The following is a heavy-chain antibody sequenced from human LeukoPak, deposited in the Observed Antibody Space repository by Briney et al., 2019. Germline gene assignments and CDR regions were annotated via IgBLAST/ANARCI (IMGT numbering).Heavy chain of an antibody. Sequence: KTSETLSLTCTVSGGSISSYYWSWIRQPPGKGLERIGYIYYTGSTDYNPSLKSRVAISVDTSKNQFSLKLSSVTAADTAVYYCARGSKAAPGTFDYWGQGTLVTVSS. J-gene: IGHJ4*02. V-gene: IGHV4-59*01. D-gene: IGHD6-13*01. CDR2: IYYTGST. CDR3: ARGSKAAPGTFDY. CDR1: GGSISSYY.